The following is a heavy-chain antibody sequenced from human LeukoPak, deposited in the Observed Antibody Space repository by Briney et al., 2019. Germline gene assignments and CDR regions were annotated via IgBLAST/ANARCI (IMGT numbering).Heavy chain of an antibody. CDR3: ARIAVAGALPGYYYYYMDV. J-gene: IGHJ6*03. CDR2: MNTNSGNT. CDR1: GYTFTSYD. V-gene: IGHV1-8*01. D-gene: IGHD6-19*01. Sequence: GASVKVSCKASGYTFTSYDINWVRQATGQGLEWMGWMNTNSGNTGYAQKIQGRVTMTRNTSISTAYMELSSLRSEDTAVYYCARIAVAGALPGYYYYYMDVWGKGTTVTVSS.